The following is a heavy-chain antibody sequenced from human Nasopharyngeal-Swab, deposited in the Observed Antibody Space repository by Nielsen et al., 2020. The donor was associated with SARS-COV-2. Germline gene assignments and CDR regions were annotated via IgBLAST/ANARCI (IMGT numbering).Heavy chain of an antibody. CDR1: GFTVSGSY. V-gene: IGHV3-66*01. J-gene: IGHJ4*02. D-gene: IGHD6-19*01. Sequence: LSLTCAASGFTVSGSYMGWVRQVPGEGLEWVSSIYSYSSTDYADSVKGRFTISRDNSKNTLYLQLNTLRPEDTAVYFCARVVSDSSGWYHFDYWGQGTLVTVSS. CDR3: ARVVSDSSGWYHFDY. CDR2: IYSYSST.